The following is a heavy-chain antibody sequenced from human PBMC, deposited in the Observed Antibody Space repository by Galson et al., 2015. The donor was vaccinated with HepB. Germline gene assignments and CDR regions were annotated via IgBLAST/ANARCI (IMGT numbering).Heavy chain of an antibody. CDR1: GFTFSSYS. V-gene: IGHV3-74*01. CDR2: INNDGSST. J-gene: IGHJ6*03. Sequence: SLRLSCAASGFTFSSYSMHWVRQAPGKGLVWVSRINNDGSSTTYADSVKGRFTISRDNAKDTLYLQMNSLRPEDTAVYYCASTFCGGECFVYLGNHYMDVWGKGTTVTVSS. D-gene: IGHD2-21*01. CDR3: ASTFCGGECFVYLGNHYMDV.